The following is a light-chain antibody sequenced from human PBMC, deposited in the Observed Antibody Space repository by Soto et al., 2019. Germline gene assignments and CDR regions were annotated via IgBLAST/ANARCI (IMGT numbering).Light chain of an antibody. Sequence: AIRMTQSPSSLSASTGDRVTITCRASQGSSRYLAWYQQKLGKAPKLLIYAASTLQSGVPSRFSGSGSGTDFTLTISCLQSEYFATYYCQQYYSYLFTFGPGTKVDI. V-gene: IGKV1-8*01. CDR2: AAS. CDR1: QGSSRY. J-gene: IGKJ3*01. CDR3: QQYYSYLFT.